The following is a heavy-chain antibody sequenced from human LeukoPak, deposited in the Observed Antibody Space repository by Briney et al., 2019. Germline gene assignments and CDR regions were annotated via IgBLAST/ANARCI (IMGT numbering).Heavy chain of an antibody. CDR2: VDPKSGGT. J-gene: IGHJ4*02. D-gene: IGHD1-14*01. CDR1: GYTFTDHH. CDR3: ATETWYFAS. Sequence: ASVKVSCETSGYTFTDHHMHWVRQAPGQGLEWMGRVDPKSGGTIYAQNFQGRVAMTSDTSTSTASMEVSSLKSDDTAVYYCATETWYFASWGQGTLVTVSS. V-gene: IGHV1-2*02.